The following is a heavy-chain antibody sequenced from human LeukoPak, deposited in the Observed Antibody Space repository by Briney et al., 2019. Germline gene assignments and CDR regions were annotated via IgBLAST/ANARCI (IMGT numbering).Heavy chain of an antibody. CDR1: GYTFTGYY. CDR3: ARDTGATPRYGMDV. D-gene: IGHD5-12*01. J-gene: IGHJ6*02. CDR2: INPNSGGT. Sequence: GASVKVSCKASGYTFTGYYMHWVRQAPGQGLEWMGWINPNSGGTNYAQKFQGWVTMTRDTSISTAYMELSRLRSDDTAVYYCARDTGATPRYGMDVWGQGTTVTVSS. V-gene: IGHV1-2*04.